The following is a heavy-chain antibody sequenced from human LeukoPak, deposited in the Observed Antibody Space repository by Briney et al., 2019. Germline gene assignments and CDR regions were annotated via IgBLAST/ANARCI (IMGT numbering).Heavy chain of an antibody. CDR3: ARGAEGIAATDSNFDY. D-gene: IGHD6-13*01. CDR1: GFTFSSYS. V-gene: IGHV3-21*01. CDR2: ISTSSSYI. Sequence: KPGGSLRLSCAASGFTFSSYSMSWVRQAPGKGLEWVSSISTSSSYIYFADSVKGRFTISRDNAKKSLYLQMNSLRAEDTAVYYCARGAEGIAATDSNFDYWGQGTLVTVSS. J-gene: IGHJ4*02.